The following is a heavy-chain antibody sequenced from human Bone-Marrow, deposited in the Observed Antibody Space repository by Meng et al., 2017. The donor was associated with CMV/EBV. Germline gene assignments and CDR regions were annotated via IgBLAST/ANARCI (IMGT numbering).Heavy chain of an antibody. CDR3: ARSPTIASRPKFYYYYAMDV. Sequence: ASVKVSCKASGYTFTGYYIHWVRQAPGQGLEWMGWINPYSGGTNYPQKFQGRVTMTRDTSISTAYMDLSSLRSEDTAVYYCARSPTIASRPKFYYYYAMDVWGQGTTVTVSS. J-gene: IGHJ6*02. D-gene: IGHD6-6*01. CDR1: GYTFTGYY. V-gene: IGHV1-2*02. CDR2: INPYSGGT.